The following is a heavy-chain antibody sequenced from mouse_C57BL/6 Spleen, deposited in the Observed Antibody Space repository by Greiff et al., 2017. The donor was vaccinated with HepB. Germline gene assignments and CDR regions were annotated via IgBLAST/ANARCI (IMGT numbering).Heavy chain of an antibody. Sequence: EVQLQESGPGLVKPSQSLSLTCSVTGYSITSGYYWNWIRQFPGNKLEWMGYISYDGSNNYNPSLKNRISLTRDTSKNQFFLKLNSVTTEDTATYYCARITTVPYYYAMDYWGQGTSVTVSS. D-gene: IGHD1-1*01. CDR3: ARITTVPYYYAMDY. J-gene: IGHJ4*01. V-gene: IGHV3-6*01. CDR1: GYSITSGYY. CDR2: ISYDGSN.